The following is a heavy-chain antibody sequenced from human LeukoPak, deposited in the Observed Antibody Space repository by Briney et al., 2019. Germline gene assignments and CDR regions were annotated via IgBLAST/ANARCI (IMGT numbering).Heavy chain of an antibody. CDR3: ARVWGGYCSSTSCYGAFDI. V-gene: IGHV3-20*04. J-gene: IGHJ3*02. CDR1: GFTFDDYG. Sequence: GGSLRLSCAASGFTFDDYGMSWVRQAPGKGLEWVSGINWNGGSTGYADSVKGRLTISRDNAKNSLYLQMNSLRAEDTALYYCARVWGGYCSSTSCYGAFDIWGQGTMVTVSS. CDR2: INWNGGST. D-gene: IGHD2-2*01.